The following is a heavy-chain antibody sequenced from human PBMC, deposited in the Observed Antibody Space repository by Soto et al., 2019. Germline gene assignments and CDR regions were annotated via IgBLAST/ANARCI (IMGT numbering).Heavy chain of an antibody. V-gene: IGHV4-59*01. J-gene: IGHJ6*02. CDR2: IYYSGST. Sequence: QVQLQESGPGLVKPSETLSLTCTVSGGSISSYYWSWIRQPPGKGLEWIGYIYYSGSTNYNPSLKSRVTISVDTSKNQFSLKLSSVTAADTAVYYCASSGAYSSSPRTYYYYYGMDVWGQGTTVTVSS. D-gene: IGHD6-6*01. CDR1: GGSISSYY. CDR3: ASSGAYSSSPRTYYYYYGMDV.